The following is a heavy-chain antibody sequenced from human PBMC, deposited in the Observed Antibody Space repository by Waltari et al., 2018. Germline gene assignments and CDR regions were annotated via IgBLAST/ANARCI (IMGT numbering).Heavy chain of an antibody. CDR3: ARGFWSGYAFDY. CDR2: INHSGST. D-gene: IGHD3-3*01. V-gene: IGHV4-34*01. CDR1: GGSFSAYY. J-gene: IGHJ4*02. Sequence: QVQLQQWGAGLLKPSETLSLTCAVYGGSFSAYYWSWIRQPPGKGLEWIGEINHSGSTNYNPSLKSRVTISVDTAKNQFSLKLSSVTAADTAVYYCARGFWSGYAFDYWGQGTLVTVSS.